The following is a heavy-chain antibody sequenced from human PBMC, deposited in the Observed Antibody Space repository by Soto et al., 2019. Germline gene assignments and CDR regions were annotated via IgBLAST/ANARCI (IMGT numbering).Heavy chain of an antibody. CDR2: ISPYNDDT. J-gene: IGHJ6*02. CDR1: GYSFSSYG. Sequence: ASVKVSCKASGYSFSSYGITWVRQAPGQGLEWLGWISPYNDDTKYAQRLKGRVTMTTDTSTRTANMDIRGLRTDDTAIYYCARGGYYDSSGARNYHYYGMDVWG. D-gene: IGHD3-22*01. V-gene: IGHV1-18*01. CDR3: ARGGYYDSSGARNYHYYGMDV.